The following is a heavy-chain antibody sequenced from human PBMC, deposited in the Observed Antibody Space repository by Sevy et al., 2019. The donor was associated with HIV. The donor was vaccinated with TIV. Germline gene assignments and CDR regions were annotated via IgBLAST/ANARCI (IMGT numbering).Heavy chain of an antibody. CDR3: ARVRGKYSGYDFYFQH. CDR2: IYSGGST. Sequence: GGSLRLSCAASGFTVSSNYMSWVRQAPGNGLEWVSVIYSGGSTYYADSVKGRFTISRDNSKNTLYLQMNSLRAEDTAVYYCARVRGKYSGYDFYFQHSGQGTLVTVSS. D-gene: IGHD5-12*01. CDR1: GFTVSSNY. J-gene: IGHJ1*01. V-gene: IGHV3-53*01.